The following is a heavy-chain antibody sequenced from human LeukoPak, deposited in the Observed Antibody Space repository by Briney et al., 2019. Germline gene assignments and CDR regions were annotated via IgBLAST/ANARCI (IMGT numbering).Heavy chain of an antibody. V-gene: IGHV3-21*01. CDR3: ARQPPTVRPFFDY. D-gene: IGHD3-10*01. CDR1: AFTFSSYS. CDR2: ISSSSSVI. Sequence: GGSLRLSCAASAFTFSSYSMNWVRQAPGKGLEWVSSISSSSSVIFYADSVKGRFTISRDNAKNSLYLQMNSLRAEDTAMYFCARQPPTVRPFFDYWGQGSLVTVSS. J-gene: IGHJ4*02.